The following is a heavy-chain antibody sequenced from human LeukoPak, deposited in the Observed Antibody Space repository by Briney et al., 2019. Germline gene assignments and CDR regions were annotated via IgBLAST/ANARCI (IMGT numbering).Heavy chain of an antibody. V-gene: IGHV4-39*01. Sequence: SETLSLTCSVSGGSTSSSSYYWGWVRQTPGKGLEWIGSIYYDGSAYYNPSLKSRVTISVDTSKNQLSLILNSVTAADTAVYYCARHPVSSKTIDYWSQGTLVTVSS. J-gene: IGHJ4*02. CDR1: GGSTSSSSYY. CDR2: IYYDGSA. D-gene: IGHD6-6*01. CDR3: ARHPVSSKTIDY.